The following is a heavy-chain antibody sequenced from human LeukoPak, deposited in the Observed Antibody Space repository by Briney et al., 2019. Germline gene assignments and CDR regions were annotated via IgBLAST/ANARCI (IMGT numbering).Heavy chain of an antibody. V-gene: IGHV1-2*02. CDR1: GFTFTGYY. Sequence: ASVKVSCKASGFTFTGYYIHWVRQAPVQGLEWMGYINPHSGGTSSPQKFQGRVTMTTDTSISAAYMELSSLISDDTAMYYCVREGNELLSKNFDYWGQATLVTVSS. CDR3: VREGNELLSKNFDY. J-gene: IGHJ4*02. D-gene: IGHD2-21*02. CDR2: INPHSGGT.